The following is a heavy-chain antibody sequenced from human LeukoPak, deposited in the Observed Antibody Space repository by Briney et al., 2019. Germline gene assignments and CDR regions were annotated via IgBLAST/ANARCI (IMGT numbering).Heavy chain of an antibody. V-gene: IGHV3-30-3*01. CDR2: ISYDGSNK. CDR1: GFTFSSYA. J-gene: IGHJ4*02. CDR3: ARGGGQLWPFDY. Sequence: PGGSLRLSCAASGFTFSSYAMHWVRQAPGKGLEWVAVISYDGSNKYYADSVKGRFTISRDNSKNTLYLQMNSLRAEDAAVYYCARGGGQLWPFDYWGQGTLVTVSS. D-gene: IGHD5-18*01.